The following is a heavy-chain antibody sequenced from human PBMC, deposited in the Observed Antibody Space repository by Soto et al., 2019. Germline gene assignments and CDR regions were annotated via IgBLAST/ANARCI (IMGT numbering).Heavy chain of an antibody. V-gene: IGHV5-10-1*01. CDR3: ARPASGGSRDAFDV. D-gene: IGHD2-15*01. J-gene: IGHJ3*01. Sequence: VESLKISCNASGYKFTTFWLNWVRQTPGKGLEWLGRIDPTDSFTNYSPPFEGHVTISVDRSISTAYLQWNSLQASDTAIYYCARPASGGSRDAFDVWGQGTTVTVS. CDR2: IDPTDSFT. CDR1: GYKFTTFW.